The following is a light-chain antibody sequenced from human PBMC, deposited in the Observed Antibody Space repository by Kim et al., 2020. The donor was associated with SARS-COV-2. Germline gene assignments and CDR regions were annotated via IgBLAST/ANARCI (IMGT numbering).Light chain of an antibody. V-gene: IGLV2-14*03. CDR3: SSYTSSSTPYV. Sequence: QSITISCTGPSSDVGGYNYVSWYQQHPGKAPKLMIYDVNNRPSGVSNRFSGSKSGNTASLTISGLQAEDEADYYCSSYTSSSTPYVFGTGTKVTVL. CDR2: DVN. CDR1: SSDVGGYNY. J-gene: IGLJ1*01.